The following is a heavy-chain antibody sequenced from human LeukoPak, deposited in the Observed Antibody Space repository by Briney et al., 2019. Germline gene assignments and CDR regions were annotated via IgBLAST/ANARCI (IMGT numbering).Heavy chain of an antibody. Sequence: SETLSLTCTVSGGSISSYYWSWIRQPAGKGLEWIGRIYTSGSTNYNPSLKSRVTISVDRSKNQFSLKLSSVTAADTAVYYCATSTNMVRGVNPYYFDYWGQGTLVTVSS. CDR2: IYTSGST. D-gene: IGHD3-10*01. CDR1: GGSISSYY. J-gene: IGHJ4*02. CDR3: ATSTNMVRGVNPYYFDY. V-gene: IGHV4-4*07.